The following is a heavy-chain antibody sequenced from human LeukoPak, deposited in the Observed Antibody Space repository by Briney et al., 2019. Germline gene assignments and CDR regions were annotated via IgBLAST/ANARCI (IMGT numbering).Heavy chain of an antibody. V-gene: IGHV3-74*01. Sequence: GSLRLSCAASGFTFSNYWMHWVRQAPGKGLIWVSRINSDGSTTTYADSVKGRFTISRDNAKNTLYLRMDSLRAEDTAIYYCAKIPSATENFDYWGQGTLVMVSS. CDR2: INSDGSTT. CDR1: GFTFSNYW. CDR3: AKIPSATENFDY. J-gene: IGHJ4*02. D-gene: IGHD5-12*01.